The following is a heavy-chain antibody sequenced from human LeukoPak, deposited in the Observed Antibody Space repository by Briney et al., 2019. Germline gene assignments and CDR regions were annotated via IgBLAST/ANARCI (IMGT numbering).Heavy chain of an antibody. Sequence: GRSLRLSCAASGFPFSSYGMHWVRQTPGKGLEWVAVVSHDGSNKYYADSGKGRFTISRDNSKNTVYLQMNSLRAEDTAVFYCTKEGYYGSGSFPDYWGPGTLVTVYS. CDR1: GFPFSSYG. CDR3: TKEGYYGSGSFPDY. V-gene: IGHV3-30*18. CDR2: VSHDGSNK. J-gene: IGHJ4*02. D-gene: IGHD3-10*01.